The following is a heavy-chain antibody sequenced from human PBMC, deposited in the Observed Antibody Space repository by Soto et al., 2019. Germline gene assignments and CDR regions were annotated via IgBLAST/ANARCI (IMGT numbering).Heavy chain of an antibody. CDR2: INPSGGST. CDR3: ARESLILEWLLSNMGNGMDV. CDR1: GYTFTSYY. V-gene: IGHV1-46*01. J-gene: IGHJ6*02. Sequence: QVQLVQSGAEVKKPGASVKVSCKASGYTFTSYYMHWVRQAPGQGLEWMGIINPSGGSTSYAQKFRGRVTMTRDTSTSTVYMELSSLRSEDTAVYYCARESLILEWLLSNMGNGMDVWGQGTTVTVSS. D-gene: IGHD3-3*01.